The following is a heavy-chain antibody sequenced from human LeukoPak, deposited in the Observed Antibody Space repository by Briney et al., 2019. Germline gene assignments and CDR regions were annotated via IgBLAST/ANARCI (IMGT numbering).Heavy chain of an antibody. CDR2: ISAYNGNT. Sequence: ASVKVSCKASGYTFTSYGMSWVRQAPGQGLEWMGWISAYNGNTNYAQKLQGRVTMTTDTSTSTAYIELRSLRSDDTAVYYCARDRLRYCSSTSCYEGDYWGQGTLVTVSS. CDR3: ARDRLRYCSSTSCYEGDY. J-gene: IGHJ4*02. CDR1: GYTFTSYG. D-gene: IGHD2-2*01. V-gene: IGHV1-18*01.